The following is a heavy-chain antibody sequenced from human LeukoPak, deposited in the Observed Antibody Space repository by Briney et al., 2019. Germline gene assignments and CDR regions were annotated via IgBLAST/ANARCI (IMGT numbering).Heavy chain of an antibody. J-gene: IGHJ4*02. CDR1: GFTFSSYA. D-gene: IGHD3-10*01. CDR3: AKEDSNYYGSGSYYNDDY. V-gene: IGHV3-23*01. CDR2: ISGCGGST. Sequence: QPGGSLRLSCAASGFTFSSYAMSWVRQAPGKGLEWVSAISGCGGSTYYADSVKGRFTISRDNSKSTLYLQMNSLRAEDTAVYYCAKEDSNYYGSGSYYNDDYWGQGTLVTVSS.